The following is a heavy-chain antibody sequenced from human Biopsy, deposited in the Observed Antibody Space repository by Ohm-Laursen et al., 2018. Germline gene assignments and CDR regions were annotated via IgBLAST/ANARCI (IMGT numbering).Heavy chain of an antibody. Sequence: SDTLSLTWTVSGGSFTGHYWSWVRQPPGKGLEWIGHISYTGYTSYNASLKSRVTISVDTSRNHFSLRLSSLTAADTAVYYCARGSNDSGGLYFPRWGQGTLLTVS. CDR2: ISYTGYT. D-gene: IGHD4-23*01. CDR1: GGSFTGHY. V-gene: IGHV4-59*11. J-gene: IGHJ4*02. CDR3: ARGSNDSGGLYFPR.